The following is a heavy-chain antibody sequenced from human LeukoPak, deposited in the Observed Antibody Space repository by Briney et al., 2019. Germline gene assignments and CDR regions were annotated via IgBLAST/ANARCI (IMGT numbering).Heavy chain of an antibody. J-gene: IGHJ4*02. CDR1: GFTFSNAG. D-gene: IGHD4/OR15-4a*01. CDR2: ISHSGDNT. Sequence: GGSLRLSCAASGFTFSNAGMNWVRQAPGKGLEWVSAISHSGDNTYYANSVKGRFTFSRDNSKNTLYLQLNSLKTEDTAVYYCTRLREDNGDFDYWGQGTLVTVSS. CDR3: TRLREDNGDFDY. V-gene: IGHV3-23*01.